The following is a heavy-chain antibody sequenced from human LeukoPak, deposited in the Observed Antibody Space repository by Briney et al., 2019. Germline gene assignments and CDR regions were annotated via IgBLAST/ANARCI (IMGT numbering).Heavy chain of an antibody. Sequence: XNHSGSTNYNPSLKSRVTISVDTSKNQFSLKLSSVTAADTAVYYCARRGYYDSSGYGDAFDIWGQGTMVTVSS. CDR2: XNHSGST. J-gene: IGHJ3*02. CDR3: ARRGYYDSSGYGDAFDI. D-gene: IGHD3-22*01. V-gene: IGHV4-34*01.